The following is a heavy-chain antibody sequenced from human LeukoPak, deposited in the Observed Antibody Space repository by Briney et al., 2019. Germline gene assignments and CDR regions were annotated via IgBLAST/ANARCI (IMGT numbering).Heavy chain of an antibody. D-gene: IGHD6-6*01. Sequence: GGSLRLSCAASGFTFSSYAIHWVRQAPGKGLEWVSSISSSSSYIYYADSVKGRFTISRDNAKNSLYLQMNSLRAEDTAVYYCAREGSSSGYFDYWGQGTLVTVSS. CDR3: AREGSSSGYFDY. CDR2: ISSSSSYI. V-gene: IGHV3-21*01. CDR1: GFTFSSYA. J-gene: IGHJ4*02.